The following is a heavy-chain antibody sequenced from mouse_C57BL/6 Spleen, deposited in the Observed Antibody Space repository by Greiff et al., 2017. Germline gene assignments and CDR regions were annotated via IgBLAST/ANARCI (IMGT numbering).Heavy chain of an antibody. CDR1: GYAFSSYW. J-gene: IGHJ1*03. Sequence: VKLQESGAELVKPGASVKISCKASGYAFSSYWMHWVKQRPGQGLAWIGPIYPGDGDTNYNGKFKGKATLTADKSSSTAYMQLSSLTSEDSAVYFCAGESEAYCFDVWGTGTTVTVSS. CDR2: IYPGDGDT. CDR3: AGESEAYCFDV. V-gene: IGHV1-80*01.